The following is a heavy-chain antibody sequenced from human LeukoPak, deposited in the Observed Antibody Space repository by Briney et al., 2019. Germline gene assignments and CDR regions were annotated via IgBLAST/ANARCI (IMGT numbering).Heavy chain of an antibody. J-gene: IGHJ4*02. CDR3: AKPARTTNWHSTFEY. CDR2: ISGSGGDT. V-gene: IGHV3-23*01. Sequence: PGGSLRLSCAASGFTFSSYSMNWVRQAPGKGLEWVPGISGSGGDTYYADSVKGRFTISRDNSKNTLYLQMNSLRAEDTAVYYCAKPARTTNWHSTFEYWGQGSLVTVPS. D-gene: IGHD1-7*01. CDR1: GFTFSSYS.